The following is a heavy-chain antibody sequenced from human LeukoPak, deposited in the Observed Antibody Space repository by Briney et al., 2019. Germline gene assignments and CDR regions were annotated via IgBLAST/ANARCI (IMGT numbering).Heavy chain of an antibody. CDR3: ARGRHGSGSFTFDY. J-gene: IGHJ4*02. Sequence: ASVKVSCKASGYTFTGYYMHWVRQAPGQGLEWMGWINPNSGGTNYAQKLQGRVTMTTDTSTSTAYMELRSLRSDDTAVYYCARGRHGSGSFTFDYWGQGTLVTVSS. D-gene: IGHD3-10*01. CDR1: GYTFTGYY. CDR2: INPNSGGT. V-gene: IGHV1-2*02.